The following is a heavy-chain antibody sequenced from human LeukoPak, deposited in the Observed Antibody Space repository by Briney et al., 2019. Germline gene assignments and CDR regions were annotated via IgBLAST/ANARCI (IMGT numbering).Heavy chain of an antibody. J-gene: IGHJ4*02. D-gene: IGHD4-17*01. V-gene: IGHV3-53*01. Sequence: GGSLRLSCAASGFTFSTYGMSWVRQAPGKGLEWVSVIYSGGSTYYADSVKGRFTISRDNSKNTLYLQMNSLRAGDTAVYYCARGEDYGDYFDYWGQGTLVTVSS. CDR2: IYSGGST. CDR1: GFTFSTYG. CDR3: ARGEDYGDYFDY.